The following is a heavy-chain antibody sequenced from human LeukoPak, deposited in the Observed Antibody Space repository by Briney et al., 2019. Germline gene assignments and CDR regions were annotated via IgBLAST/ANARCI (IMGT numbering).Heavy chain of an antibody. D-gene: IGHD3-22*01. CDR2: IIPIFGTA. J-gene: IGHJ4*02. CDR3: ASHYYDSSGYYYGFDY. V-gene: IGHV1-69*01. CDR1: GGTFSSYA. Sequence: SVRVSCKASGGTFSSYAISWVRQAPGQGLEWMGGIIPIFGTANYAQKFQGRVTITADESTSTAYMELSSLRSEDTAVYYCASHYYDSSGYYYGFDYWGQGTLVTVSS.